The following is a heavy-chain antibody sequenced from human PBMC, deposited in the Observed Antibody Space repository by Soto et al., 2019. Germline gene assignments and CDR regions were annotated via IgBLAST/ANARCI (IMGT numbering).Heavy chain of an antibody. V-gene: IGHV4-30-2*01. CDR1: GGSISSGGYS. Sequence: PSETLSLTCAVSGGSISSGGYSWSWIRQPPGKGLEWIGYIYHSGSTYYNPSLKSRVTISVDTSKNQFSLKLSSVTAADTAVYYCARRYGANFDYWGQGTLVTISS. J-gene: IGHJ4*02. D-gene: IGHD4-17*01. CDR3: ARRYGANFDY. CDR2: IYHSGST.